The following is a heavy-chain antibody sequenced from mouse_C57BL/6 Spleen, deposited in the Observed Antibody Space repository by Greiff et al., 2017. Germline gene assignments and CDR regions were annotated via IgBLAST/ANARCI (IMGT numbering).Heavy chain of an antibody. CDR1: GFTFSSYA. J-gene: IGHJ2*01. CDR2: ISDGGSYT. D-gene: IGHD2-1*01. Sequence: EVKLVESGGGLVKPGASLKLSCAASGFTFSSYAMSWVRQTPETRLGWVATISDGGSYTYYPDNVKGRFTISRDNATNNLYLQMSHLKSEDTAMYYCAGDYGNYDYWGQGTTLTVSS. V-gene: IGHV5-4*01. CDR3: AGDYGNYDY.